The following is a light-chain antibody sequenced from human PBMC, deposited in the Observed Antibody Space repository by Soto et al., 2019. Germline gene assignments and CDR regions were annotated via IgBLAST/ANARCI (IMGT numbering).Light chain of an antibody. CDR3: QQLVSLPRT. CDR1: QVISGH. Sequence: DIQLTQSPSFLSASVGDRVTIACRASQVISGHLAWYQQKPGKAPQLLIYAASTLQSGVPSRFSGSGSGTEFILTISSLQPEDFASYYCQQLVSLPRTFGQGTKVEVK. J-gene: IGKJ1*01. V-gene: IGKV1-9*01. CDR2: AAS.